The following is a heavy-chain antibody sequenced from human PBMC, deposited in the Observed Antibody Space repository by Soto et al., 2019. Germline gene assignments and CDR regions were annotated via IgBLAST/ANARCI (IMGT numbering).Heavy chain of an antibody. CDR1: GGSISSGDYY. D-gene: IGHD2-2*01. V-gene: IGHV4-30-4*01. CDR2: IYYSGST. Sequence: PSETLSLTCTVSGGSISSGDYYWSWIRQPPGKGLEWIGYIYYSGSTYYNPSLKSRVTISVDTSKNQFSLKLSSVTAADTAVYYCARDQDCSSTSCYSTAPYGMDVWGQGTTVTSP. J-gene: IGHJ6*02. CDR3: ARDQDCSSTSCYSTAPYGMDV.